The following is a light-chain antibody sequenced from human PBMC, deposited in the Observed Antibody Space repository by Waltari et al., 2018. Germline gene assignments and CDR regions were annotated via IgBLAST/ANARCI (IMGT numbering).Light chain of an antibody. V-gene: IGLV7-43*01. Sequence: QTVVTQEPSLTVSPGGTVTLTCASSTGAVPSLSYPNWFQQKPGQPPRALVYNTRNKYSWTPARFSGSLLGGKAALTLSDVQPEDEAAYYCLLYSSGGQLGVFGGGTKLTVL. J-gene: IGLJ3*02. CDR1: TGAVPSLSY. CDR3: LLYSSGGQLGV. CDR2: NTR.